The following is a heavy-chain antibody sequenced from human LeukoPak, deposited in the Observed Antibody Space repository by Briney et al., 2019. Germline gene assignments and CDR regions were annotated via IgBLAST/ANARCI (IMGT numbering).Heavy chain of an antibody. J-gene: IGHJ4*02. CDR1: GYTFTSYG. CDR2: ISAYNGNT. D-gene: IGHD3-3*01. Sequence: PVASVKVSCKASGYTFTSYGISWVRQAPGQGLEWMGWISAYNGNTNYAQKLQGRVTMTTDTSTSTAYMELRSLRSDDTAVYYCARAGRTIFGVVIIRGKASYDYWGQGTLVAVSS. V-gene: IGHV1-18*01. CDR3: ARAGRTIFGVVIIRGKASYDY.